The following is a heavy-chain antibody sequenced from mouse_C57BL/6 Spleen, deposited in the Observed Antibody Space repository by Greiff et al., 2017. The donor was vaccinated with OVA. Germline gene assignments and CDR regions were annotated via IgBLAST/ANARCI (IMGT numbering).Heavy chain of an antibody. CDR3: AREGGYFDV. V-gene: IGHV1-64*01. CDR1: GYTFTSYW. J-gene: IGHJ1*03. Sequence: QVQLQQPGAELVKPGASVKLSCKASGYTFTSYWMHWVKQRPGQGLEWIGMIHPNSGSTNYNEKFKSKATLTVDKSCSTAYVQLSSLTSEDSEVYYCAREGGYFDVWGTGTTVTVSS. CDR2: IHPNSGST.